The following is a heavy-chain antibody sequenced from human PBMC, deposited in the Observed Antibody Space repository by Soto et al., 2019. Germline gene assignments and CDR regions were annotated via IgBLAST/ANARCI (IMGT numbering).Heavy chain of an antibody. D-gene: IGHD1-26*01. V-gene: IGHV1-69*12. CDR3: ARDWVGATVWWFDP. CDR2: IIPIFGTA. CDR1: GGTFSSYA. J-gene: IGHJ5*02. Sequence: QVQLVQSGAEVKKPGSSVKVSCKASGGTFSSYAISWVRQAPGQGLEWMGGIIPIFGTANYAQKFQGRVTITADESTSTAYRELSSLRSEDTAVYYCARDWVGATVWWFDPWGQGTLVTVSS.